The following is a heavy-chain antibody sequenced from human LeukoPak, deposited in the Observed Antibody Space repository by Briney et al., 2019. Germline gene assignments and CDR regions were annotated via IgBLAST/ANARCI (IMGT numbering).Heavy chain of an antibody. CDR1: GGSVSSGGYY. J-gene: IGHJ6*02. Sequence: SETLSLTCTVSGGSVSSGGYYWSWIRQPPGKGLEWIGYIYYSGSTNYNPSLKSRVTISVDTSKNQFSLKLSSVTAADTAVYYCATLLGVGYYYYYYGMDVWGQGTTVTVSS. V-gene: IGHV4-61*08. CDR2: IYYSGST. CDR3: ATLLGVGYYYYYYGMDV. D-gene: IGHD2/OR15-2a*01.